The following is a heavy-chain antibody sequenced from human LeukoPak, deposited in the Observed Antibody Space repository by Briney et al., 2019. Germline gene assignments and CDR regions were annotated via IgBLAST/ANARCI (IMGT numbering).Heavy chain of an antibody. J-gene: IGHJ4*02. Sequence: KAGGSLRLSCAASGFTFSSYAMHWVRQASGKGLEWVSSISSSSSYIYYADSVKGRFTISRDNAKNSLYLQMNSLRAEDTAVYYCARAGDGATVYWGQGTLVTVSS. CDR1: GFTFSSYA. CDR2: ISSSSSYI. D-gene: IGHD1-26*01. V-gene: IGHV3-21*01. CDR3: ARAGDGATVY.